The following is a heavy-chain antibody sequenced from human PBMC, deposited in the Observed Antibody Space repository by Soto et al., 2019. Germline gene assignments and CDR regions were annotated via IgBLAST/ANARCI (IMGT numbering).Heavy chain of an antibody. D-gene: IGHD3-16*01. J-gene: IGHJ6*02. CDR3: ASNYAYAEGYYWYGIDV. V-gene: IGHV3-74*01. CDR1: GFTFNRYW. Sequence: EVQLVESGGGLVLPGGSLRLSCAASGFTFNRYWMHWVRQAPGKGLVWVSRISSYGSDTHYADSVKGRFTISRDNAKNTLYLQMNSLRADDTAVYYCASNYAYAEGYYWYGIDVWGQGTKVTVSS. CDR2: ISSYGSDT.